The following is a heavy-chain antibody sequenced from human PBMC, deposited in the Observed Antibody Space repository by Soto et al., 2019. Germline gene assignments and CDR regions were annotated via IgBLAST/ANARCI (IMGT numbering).Heavy chain of an antibody. D-gene: IGHD4-17*01. CDR3: AIANYGDDDY. Sequence: LVQSGAEAKKPGTSVKVSCKASGYTFSTSTISWVRQAPGQGLEWLGWIKAYSGNTNYAPKLQGRVTMTTDTSTSTAYLELSSLTNEDTAMYYGAIANYGDDDYWGQGTLVTVSS. CDR1: GYTFSTST. CDR2: IKAYSGNT. V-gene: IGHV1-18*04. J-gene: IGHJ4*02.